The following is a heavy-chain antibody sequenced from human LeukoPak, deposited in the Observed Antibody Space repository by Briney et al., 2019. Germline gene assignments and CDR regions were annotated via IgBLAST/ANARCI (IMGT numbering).Heavy chain of an antibody. D-gene: IGHD6-6*01. CDR2: ISSSSSYI. Sequence: PGGSLRLSCAASGFTFSSYSMNWVRQAPGKGLEWVSSISSSSSYIYYADSVKGRFTISRDNAKNSLYLQMNSLRAEDTAVYYCARDDLGHSSSADAFDIWGQGTMVTVSS. CDR1: GFTFSSYS. J-gene: IGHJ3*02. CDR3: ARDDLGHSSSADAFDI. V-gene: IGHV3-21*01.